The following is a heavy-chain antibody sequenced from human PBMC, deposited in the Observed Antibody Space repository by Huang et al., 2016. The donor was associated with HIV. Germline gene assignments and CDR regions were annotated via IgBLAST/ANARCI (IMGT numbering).Heavy chain of an antibody. J-gene: IGHJ4*02. Sequence: QEQLVQSGAEVKNPGASVRVSCKASGYTFTDSNIHWVRQAPGQGLDWMGWINPKRGGTIYAQRFQGRVTMTRDTTISTVHMDLRRIQSDDTAVYFCARDWSFGSSTSPADWGQGTLVTVSS. CDR3: ARDWSFGSSTSPAD. V-gene: IGHV1-2*02. CDR1: GYTFTDSN. CDR2: INPKRGGT. D-gene: IGHD6-6*01.